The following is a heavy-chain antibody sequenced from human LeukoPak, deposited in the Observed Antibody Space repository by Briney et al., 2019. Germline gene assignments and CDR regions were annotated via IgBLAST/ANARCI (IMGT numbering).Heavy chain of an antibody. D-gene: IGHD1-26*01. CDR2: ISGYNGNT. J-gene: IGHJ4*02. CDR1: VYTFISYG. Sequence: ASVTVSCKASVYTFISYGITWVRQAPGQGLEWMGWISGYNGNTYSGQKVKGRVTMTTDTSTSTAYMELRSLRSDDTAVYYCARDWGSYSLDYWGQGTLVTVSS. CDR3: ARDWGSYSLDY. V-gene: IGHV1-18*01.